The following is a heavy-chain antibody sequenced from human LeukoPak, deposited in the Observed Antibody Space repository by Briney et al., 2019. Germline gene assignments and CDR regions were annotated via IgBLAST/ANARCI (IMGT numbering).Heavy chain of an antibody. Sequence: ASVKVSCKASGYTFTSYYMHWVRQAPGQGLEWMGIINPSGGSTSYAQKFQGRVTMTRDTSTSTVYMELSSLRSEDTAVYYCAITSRTSSSWSHFDYWGQGTLVTVSS. CDR1: GYTFTSYY. CDR2: INPSGGST. D-gene: IGHD6-13*01. J-gene: IGHJ4*02. V-gene: IGHV1-46*01. CDR3: AITSRTSSSWSHFDY.